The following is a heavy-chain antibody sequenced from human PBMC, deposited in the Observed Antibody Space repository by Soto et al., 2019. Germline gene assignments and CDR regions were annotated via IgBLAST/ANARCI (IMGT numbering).Heavy chain of an antibody. V-gene: IGHV4-39*01. CDR3: ERLGTDIVATIGGY. CDR1: GGSISSSSYY. D-gene: IGHD5-12*01. CDR2: IYYSGST. Sequence: SETLSLTCTVSGGSISSSSYYWGWIRQPPGKGLEWIGSIYYSGSTYYNPSLKSRVTISVDTSKNQFSLKLSSVTAADTAVYYCERLGTDIVATIGGYWGQGTLVNVSS. J-gene: IGHJ4*02.